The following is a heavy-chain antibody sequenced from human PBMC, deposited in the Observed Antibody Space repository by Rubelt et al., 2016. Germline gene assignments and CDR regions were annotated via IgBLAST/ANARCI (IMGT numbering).Heavy chain of an antibody. CDR3: ARGRYCSSTSCYTPKPYYYYYMDV. J-gene: IGHJ6*03. D-gene: IGHD2-2*02. Sequence: QVQLQQWGAGLLKPSETLSLTCAVYGGSFGGYYWSWIRQPPGKGLEWIGEINHSGSTNYNPPLKSRVTISVDTSKNQFSLKLSSVTAADTAVYYCARGRYCSSTSCYTPKPYYYYYMDVWGKGTTVTVSS. CDR2: INHSGST. CDR1: GGSFGGYY. V-gene: IGHV4-34*01.